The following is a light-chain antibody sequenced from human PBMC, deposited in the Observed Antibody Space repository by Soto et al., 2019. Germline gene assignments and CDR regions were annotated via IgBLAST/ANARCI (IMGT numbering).Light chain of an antibody. Sequence: DVQMTQSPSTLYASVGDIVTITCRASQSIHSTWLAWFQQRPGKAPNVLIYKGSTLASGVSSRFSGSGSGTEFTLTISSLQPDDFATYFCQQYAAQSPWTFGQGTRVE. V-gene: IGKV1-5*03. J-gene: IGKJ1*01. CDR3: QQYAAQSPWT. CDR2: KGS. CDR1: QSIHSTW.